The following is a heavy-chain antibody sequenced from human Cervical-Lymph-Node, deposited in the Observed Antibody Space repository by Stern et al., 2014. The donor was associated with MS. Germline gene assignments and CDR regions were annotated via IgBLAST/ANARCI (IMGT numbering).Heavy chain of an antibody. Sequence: EVQLVESGGGLIQPGGSLRLSCAASGFTVSSKPMSWVRQAPGRGLEWVSVVYSAGSTQYAESVRGRSTISRDNSKDTVYLQMNNLRAEDSAVYYCARGGHYYHYYGMDVWGQGTTVTVSS. J-gene: IGHJ6*02. CDR1: GFTVSSKP. CDR3: ARGGHYYHYYGMDV. CDR2: VYSAGST. V-gene: IGHV3-53*01.